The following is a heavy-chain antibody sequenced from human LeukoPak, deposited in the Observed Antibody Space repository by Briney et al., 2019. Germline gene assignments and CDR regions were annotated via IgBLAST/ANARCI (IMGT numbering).Heavy chain of an antibody. CDR2: IYHSGST. Sequence: SETLSLTCTVSGYSISSGYYWGWIRQPPGKGLEWIGTIYHSGSTYYNPSLKSRVTISVDTSKNQFSLKLSSVTAADTAVYYCVHYYGSGSYLGGFRFWGQGTLVTVSS. CDR1: GYSISSGYY. D-gene: IGHD3-10*01. V-gene: IGHV4-38-2*02. J-gene: IGHJ4*02. CDR3: VHYYGSGSYLGGFRF.